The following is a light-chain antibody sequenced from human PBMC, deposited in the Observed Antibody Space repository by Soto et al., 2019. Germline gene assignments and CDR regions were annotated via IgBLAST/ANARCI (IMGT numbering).Light chain of an antibody. CDR1: SSDLAIYNY. Sequence: QSALTQPASVSGSPGQSITISGTGTSSDLAIYNYVSWYQQQPGKAPKPMIYQVTNRPSGVSNRFSGSRSGNTASLTISGLQAEDEADYYCSSYTDSSNYVFGTGTKLTVL. CDR2: QVT. CDR3: SSYTDSSNYV. J-gene: IGLJ1*01. V-gene: IGLV2-14*01.